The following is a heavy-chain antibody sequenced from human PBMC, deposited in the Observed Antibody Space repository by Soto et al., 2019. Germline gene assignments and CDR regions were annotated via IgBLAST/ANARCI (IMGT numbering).Heavy chain of an antibody. J-gene: IGHJ4*02. CDR3: TTDALYCSSTSCYAEIDY. Sequence: EVQLVESGGGLVKPGGSLRLSCAASGFTFSNAWMNWVRQAPGKGLEWVGRIKSKTDGGTTDYAAPVKGRFTISRDDSKNTLYLQMNSLKTEDTAVYYCTTDALYCSSTSCYAEIDYWGQGTLVTVSS. D-gene: IGHD2-2*01. CDR2: IKSKTDGGTT. CDR1: GFTFSNAW. V-gene: IGHV3-15*07.